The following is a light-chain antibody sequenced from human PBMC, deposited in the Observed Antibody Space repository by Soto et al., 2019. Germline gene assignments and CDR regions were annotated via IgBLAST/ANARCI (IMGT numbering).Light chain of an antibody. CDR1: QSVSSSY. CDR3: QQYSDSSGA. CDR2: GTS. V-gene: IGKV3-20*01. Sequence: EILLTQSPGTLSLSPGERATLSCGASQSVSSSYLAWYQQKPGQAPRLLIYGTSTRATGVPARFSGSGSGTDFTLTISSLQPDDFATYYCQQYSDSSGAFGQGTKVDIK. J-gene: IGKJ1*01.